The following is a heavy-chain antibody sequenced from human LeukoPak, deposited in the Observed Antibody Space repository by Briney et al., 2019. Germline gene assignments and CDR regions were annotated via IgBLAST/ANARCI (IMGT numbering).Heavy chain of an antibody. CDR3: ANEYSKGEV. J-gene: IGHJ3*01. Sequence: PGGSLRLSCAASGFTFFNYALIWVRQAPGKGLEWVSGVSNSGGVTYYADSVKGRFTISRDNSKNTLYLQMNSLRAEDAAVYYCANEYSKGEVWGQGTMVTVSS. D-gene: IGHD4-11*01. CDR2: VSNSGGVT. CDR1: GFTFFNYA. V-gene: IGHV3-23*01.